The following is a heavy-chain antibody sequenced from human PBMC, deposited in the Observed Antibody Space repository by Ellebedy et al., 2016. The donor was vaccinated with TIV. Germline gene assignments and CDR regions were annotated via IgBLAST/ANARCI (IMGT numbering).Heavy chain of an antibody. CDR3: ASARVETPYWYFDI. Sequence: PGRSLRLSCAASGIAVNRNYMTWVRQAPGKGLEWVSVFYSGGTAQYADSVTDRFVISRDTSKNTVFLEMTGLRGEDTAVYYCASARVETPYWYFDIWGRGTSVTVSS. CDR1: GIAVNRNY. D-gene: IGHD4-23*01. J-gene: IGHJ2*01. CDR2: FYSGGTA. V-gene: IGHV3-66*01.